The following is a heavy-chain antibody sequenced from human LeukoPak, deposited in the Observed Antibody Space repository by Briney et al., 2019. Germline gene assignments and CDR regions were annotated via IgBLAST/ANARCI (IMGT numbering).Heavy chain of an antibody. V-gene: IGHV4-59*12. CDR2: IYYSGGT. CDR3: ARGLGIVTSFFDY. Sequence: SSETLSLTCTVSGGSISSYYWSWIRQPPGKGLEWIGYIYYSGGTNYNPSLKSRVTISVDTSKNQFSLKLSSVTAADTAVYYCARGLGIVTSFFDYWGQGTLVTVSS. J-gene: IGHJ4*02. CDR1: GGSISSYY. D-gene: IGHD3-22*01.